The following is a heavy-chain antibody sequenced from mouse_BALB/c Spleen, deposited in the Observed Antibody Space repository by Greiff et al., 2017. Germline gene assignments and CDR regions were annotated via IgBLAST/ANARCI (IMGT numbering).Heavy chain of an antibody. V-gene: IGHV6-6*02. CDR3: TKEDFDY. J-gene: IGHJ2*01. Sequence: EVKLEESGGGLVQPGGSMKLSCVASGFTFSNYWMNWVRQHPEKGLEWVAEIRLKSNNYATHYAVSVKGRFTISRDNSKSSVYLQMNNLSAEDTGIYYCTKEDFDYWGQGTTLTVSS. CDR2: IRLKSNNYAT. CDR1: GFTFSNYW.